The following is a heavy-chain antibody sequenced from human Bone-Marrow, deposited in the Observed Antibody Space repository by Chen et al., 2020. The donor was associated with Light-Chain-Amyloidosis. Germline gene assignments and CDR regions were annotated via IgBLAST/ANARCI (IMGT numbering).Heavy chain of an antibody. CDR3: SRGGTSLTRYYSPMDV. V-gene: IGHV3-72*01. J-gene: IGHJ6*02. CDR1: GFTFSDHY. Sequence: EVHLVESGGGLVQPGGSLRLSCAASGFTFSDHYMDWVRQAPAKGLEWVGRSRNKVNGYTTEYAASVKGRFTVSRDDSKNSLYLQMASLRTDDTAVYYCSRGGTSLTRYYSPMDVWGQGTTVTVSS. CDR2: SRNKVNGYTT. D-gene: IGHD3-9*01.